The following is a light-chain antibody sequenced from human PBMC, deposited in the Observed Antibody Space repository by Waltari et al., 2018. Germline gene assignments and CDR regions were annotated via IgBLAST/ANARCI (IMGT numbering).Light chain of an antibody. CDR2: RAS. V-gene: IGKV1-5*03. CDR1: LSIGPW. Sequence: DTQMTQSPSTRSSSVGDTVTITSRASLSIGPWLAWYQQKPGKAPKLLIYRASILQGGVPSRFSGSGSVTDFTLTISGLQPDDFATYYCQQYNSYWTFGQGTKV. CDR3: QQYNSYWT. J-gene: IGKJ1*01.